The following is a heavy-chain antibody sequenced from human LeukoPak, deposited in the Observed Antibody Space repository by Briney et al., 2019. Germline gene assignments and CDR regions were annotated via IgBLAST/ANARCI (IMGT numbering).Heavy chain of an antibody. J-gene: IGHJ3*02. CDR1: GYTFTSYY. CDR3: ARVFGGKDSSGYAVHAFDI. D-gene: IGHD3-22*01. CDR2: INPSGGST. V-gene: IGHV1-46*01. Sequence: GASVKVSCKASGYTFTSYYMHWVRQAPGRGLEWMGIINPSGGSTSYAQKFQGRVTMTRDTSTSTVYMELSSLRSEDTAVYYCARVFGGKDSSGYAVHAFDIWGQGTMVTVSS.